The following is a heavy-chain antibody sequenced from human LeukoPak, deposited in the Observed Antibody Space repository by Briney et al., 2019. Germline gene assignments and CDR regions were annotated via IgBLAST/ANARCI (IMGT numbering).Heavy chain of an antibody. V-gene: IGHV3-23*01. CDR3: ESTLYCSRTSCFTGHDAFDI. CDR1: GFTFSSYA. J-gene: IGHJ3*02. D-gene: IGHD2-2*02. CDR2: ISGSGGST. Sequence: GGSLRLSCAASGFTFSSYAMSWVRQAPGKGLEWVSAISGSGGSTYYADSVKGRFTISRDNSKNTLYLQMNSLRAEDTAVYYCESTLYCSRTSCFTGHDAFDIWGQGTMVTVSS.